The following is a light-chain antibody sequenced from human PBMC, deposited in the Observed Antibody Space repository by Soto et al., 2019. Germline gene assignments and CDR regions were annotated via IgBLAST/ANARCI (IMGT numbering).Light chain of an antibody. CDR1: SSDVGGNNY. V-gene: IGLV2-8*01. Sequence: QSALTQPPSASGPPGQSVAISCTGTSSDVGGNNYVSWYQQHPGKAPKLMVYEVTKRPSGVPDRFSGSKSGNTASLTVSGLQAEDEADYYCSSYAGSNNVRFGGGTQLTVL. CDR3: SSYAGSNNVR. J-gene: IGLJ2*01. CDR2: EVT.